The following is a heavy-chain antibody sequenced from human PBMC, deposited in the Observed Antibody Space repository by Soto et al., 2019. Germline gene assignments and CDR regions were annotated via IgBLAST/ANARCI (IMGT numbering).Heavy chain of an antibody. CDR1: GFIFSNAW. Sequence: PGGSLRLSCAASGFIFSNAWINWVRQAPGKGLEWVGRVKSKTDGGTTDFAAPVKGRFAISRDDSKNMVYLGMNSLKTEDTAICYCTTDSYMTNIIVRFDYWGHGTLVTVSS. CDR3: TTDSYMTNIIVRFDY. D-gene: IGHD4-17*01. J-gene: IGHJ4*01. V-gene: IGHV3-15*07. CDR2: VKSKTDGGTT.